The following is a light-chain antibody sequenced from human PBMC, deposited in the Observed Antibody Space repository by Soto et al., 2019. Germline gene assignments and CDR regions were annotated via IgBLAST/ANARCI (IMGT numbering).Light chain of an antibody. J-gene: IGLJ1*01. Sequence: QSVLTQPPSASGPPGQKVTISCSGGSSNIGRNTVNWYQQLPGTAPKLLIYSSNQRPQGVPDRFSGSKSGASASLAITGLQSADETDYYCAAWDDSLNAYGFGTGTKV. CDR3: AAWDDSLNAYG. V-gene: IGLV1-44*01. CDR2: SSN. CDR1: SSNIGRNT.